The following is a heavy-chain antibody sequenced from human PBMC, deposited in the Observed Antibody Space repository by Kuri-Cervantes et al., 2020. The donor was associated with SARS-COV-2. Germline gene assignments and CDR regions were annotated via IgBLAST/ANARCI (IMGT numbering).Heavy chain of an antibody. CDR2: IYYSGST. Sequence: GSLRLSCAVYGASFSGYYWSWIRQPPGKGLEWIGYIYYSGSTNYNPSLKSRVTISVDTSKNQFSLKLSSVTAADTAVYYCARGITIFGVVMDLGWFDPWGQGTLVTVSS. D-gene: IGHD3-3*01. J-gene: IGHJ5*02. CDR1: GASFSGYY. CDR3: ARGITIFGVVMDLGWFDP. V-gene: IGHV4-59*01.